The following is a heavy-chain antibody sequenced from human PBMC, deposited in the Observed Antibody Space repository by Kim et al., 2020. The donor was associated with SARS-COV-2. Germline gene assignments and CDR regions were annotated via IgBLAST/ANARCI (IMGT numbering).Heavy chain of an antibody. CDR1: GFTFSSYW. V-gene: IGHV3-7*01. CDR2: IKQDGSEK. CDR3: ARTRGYYYYIDY. Sequence: GGSLRLSCAASGFTFSSYWMTWVRQAPGKGLEWVAIIKQDGSEKYYVDSVKGRFTISRDNAKNSLYLQMNSLRAEDTAVYYCARTRGYYYYIDYWGQGTLVTVSS. J-gene: IGHJ4*02. D-gene: IGHD3-22*01.